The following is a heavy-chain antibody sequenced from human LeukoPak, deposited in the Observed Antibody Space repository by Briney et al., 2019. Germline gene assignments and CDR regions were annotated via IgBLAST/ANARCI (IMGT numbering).Heavy chain of an antibody. J-gene: IGHJ5*02. CDR2: ISDYNGDT. CDR1: GCTFTSYG. D-gene: IGHD4-17*01. V-gene: IGHV1-18*01. Sequence: ASVKVSCKASGCTFTSYGISWVRQPPGQGLEGMGWISDYNGDTNYAQQLQGRVIMTTDTSTSTASMQLRSLRSADTAVYDCARRYGDYANYWFDPWGQGDLVTVSS. CDR3: ARRYGDYANYWFDP.